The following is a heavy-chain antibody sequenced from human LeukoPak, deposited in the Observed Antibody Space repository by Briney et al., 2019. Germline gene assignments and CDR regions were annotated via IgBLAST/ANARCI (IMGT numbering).Heavy chain of an antibody. D-gene: IGHD2-2*02. J-gene: IGHJ4*02. CDR1: GYTFTGYY. CDR3: AITDVVVPAAIIVGPNY. CDR2: INPNSGGT. V-gene: IGHV1-2*02. Sequence: ASVKVSCTASGYTFTGYYMHWVRQAPGQGLEWMGWINPNSGGTNYAQKFQGRVTMTRDTSISTAYMELSRLRSDDTAVYYCAITDVVVPAAIIVGPNYWGQGTLVTVSS.